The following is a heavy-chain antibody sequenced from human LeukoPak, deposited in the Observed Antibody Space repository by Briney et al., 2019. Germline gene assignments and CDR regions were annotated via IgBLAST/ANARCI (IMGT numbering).Heavy chain of an antibody. V-gene: IGHV1-2*02. Sequence: ASVKVSCKASGYTFTSGYYMHWVRQAPGQGLEWMGWINPNSGGTNYAQKFQGRVTMTRDTSITTAYMEVSRLRSDDTAVYYCAREDISVAGTLVGLDVWGQGTAGTVSS. D-gene: IGHD6-19*01. CDR2: INPNSGGT. CDR3: AREDISVAGTLVGLDV. CDR1: GYTFTSGYY. J-gene: IGHJ6*02.